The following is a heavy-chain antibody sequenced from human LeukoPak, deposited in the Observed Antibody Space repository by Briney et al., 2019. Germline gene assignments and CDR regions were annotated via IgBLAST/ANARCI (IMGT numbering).Heavy chain of an antibody. CDR2: INHSGST. V-gene: IGHV4-34*01. J-gene: IGHJ4*02. Sequence: PSETLSLTCSVYGGSFSGYYWNWIRQPPGKGLEWIGEINHSGSTNYNPSLKSRVTISVDASKNQFSLRLSSVTAADTAVYYCARRPGEYGGNDFDYWGQGTLVTVSS. CDR1: GGSFSGYY. CDR3: ARRPGEYGGNDFDY. D-gene: IGHD4/OR15-4a*01.